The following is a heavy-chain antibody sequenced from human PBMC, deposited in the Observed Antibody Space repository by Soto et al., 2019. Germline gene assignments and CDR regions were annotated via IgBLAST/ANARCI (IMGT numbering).Heavy chain of an antibody. CDR1: GGSISSGGYY. CDR2: IYYSGST. CDR3: ARGSLIVGATNDAFAI. Sequence: SETLSLTCTVSGGSISSGGYYWSWIRQHPGKGLEWIGYIYYSGSTYYNPSLKSRVTISVDTSKNQFSLKLSSVTAADTAVYYCARGSLIVGATNDAFAIWGQGTMVTVSS. D-gene: IGHD1-26*01. V-gene: IGHV4-31*03. J-gene: IGHJ3*02.